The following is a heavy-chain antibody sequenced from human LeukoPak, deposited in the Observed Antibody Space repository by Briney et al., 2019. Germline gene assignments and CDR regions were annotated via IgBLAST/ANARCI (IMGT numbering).Heavy chain of an antibody. Sequence: PGGSLRLSCAASGFTFSSYSMNWVRQAPGKGLEWVANIKEDGSEKYYVDSVRGRFTISRDNAKNSVSLQMNSLRAEDTAVYYCARIYLKMASASWGQGTLVTVSS. CDR1: GFTFSSYS. D-gene: IGHD2-8*01. CDR2: IKEDGSEK. V-gene: IGHV3-7*01. J-gene: IGHJ5*02. CDR3: ARIYLKMASAS.